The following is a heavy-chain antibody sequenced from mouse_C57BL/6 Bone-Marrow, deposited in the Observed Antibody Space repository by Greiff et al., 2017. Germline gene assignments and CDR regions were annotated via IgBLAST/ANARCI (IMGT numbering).Heavy chain of an antibody. CDR1: GYTFTDYY. CDR2: INPYNGGT. V-gene: IGHV1-19*01. J-gene: IGHJ2*01. CDR3: AREGWDGG. Sequence: VQLKESGPVLVKPGASVKMSCKVSGYTFTDYYMNWVKQSHGKSLEWIGVINPYNGGTSYNQKFKGKATLTVDKSSSTAYMELNSLTSEDSAVYYCAREGWDGGWGQGTTLTVST. D-gene: IGHD4-1*01.